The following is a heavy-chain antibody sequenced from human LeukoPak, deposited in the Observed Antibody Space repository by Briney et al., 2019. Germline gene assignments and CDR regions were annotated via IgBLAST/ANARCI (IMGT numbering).Heavy chain of an antibody. CDR1: GFTFSSYA. J-gene: IGHJ4*02. Sequence: PGRSLRLSCAASGFTFSSYAMSLVRQAPGKGLEWVSAISGSGGSTYYAYSVKGRFTISRDNSKNTLYLQMNSLRAEDTAVYYCAKFLPTHIVVANYYFDYWGQGTLVTVSS. D-gene: IGHD2-21*01. V-gene: IGHV3-23*01. CDR2: ISGSGGST. CDR3: AKFLPTHIVVANYYFDY.